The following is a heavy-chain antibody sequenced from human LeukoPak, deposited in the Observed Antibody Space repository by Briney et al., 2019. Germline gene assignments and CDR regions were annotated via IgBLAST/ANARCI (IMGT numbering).Heavy chain of an antibody. CDR1: GGSISSSSYY. Sequence: PSETLSLTCTVSGGSISSSSYYWGWIRQPPGKGLEWIGSIYYSGSTYYNPSLKSRVTISVDTSKNQFSLKLSSVTAADTAVYYCARLKWSYCFDYWGQGTLVTVSS. CDR2: IYYSGST. CDR3: ARLKWSYCFDY. D-gene: IGHD2-15*01. J-gene: IGHJ4*02. V-gene: IGHV4-39*01.